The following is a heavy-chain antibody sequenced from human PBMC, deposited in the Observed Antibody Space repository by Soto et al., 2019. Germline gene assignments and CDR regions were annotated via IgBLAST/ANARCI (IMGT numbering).Heavy chain of an antibody. CDR1: GDTFINYG. V-gene: IGHV1-69*01. D-gene: IGHD2-2*01. CDR2: IVPMSGGP. Sequence: QVQLVQSAAEEKKPGSSVKISCKASGDTFINYGFSRMRQAPGQGLEWIGGIVPMSGGPNSAEKFHDRLTITADRSTGTVTMQLSTLTPDDTAVYYCARVGIRLIPADLGGGYHFQGLDVWGQGTKVTVS. J-gene: IGHJ6*02. CDR3: ARVGIRLIPADLGGGYHFQGLDV.